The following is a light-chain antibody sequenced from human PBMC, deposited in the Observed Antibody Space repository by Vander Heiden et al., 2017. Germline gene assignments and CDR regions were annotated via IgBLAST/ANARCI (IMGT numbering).Light chain of an antibody. CDR2: NGS. CDR3: DSAADNIVV. J-gene: IGLJ2*01. Sequence: SYELTQPSSLSVSQGQTARNSCPGDVLAKKYARWYQQKPGQAPVLVNYNGSGRPSGIPGRFSGSSSRTTVTLTISGAEFDDEADYYCDSAADNIVVFGGGTKLTVL. CDR1: VLAKKY. V-gene: IGLV3-27*01.